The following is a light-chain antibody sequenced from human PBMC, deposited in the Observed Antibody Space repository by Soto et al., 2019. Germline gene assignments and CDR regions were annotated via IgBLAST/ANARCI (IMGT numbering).Light chain of an antibody. V-gene: IGLV2-14*01. CDR2: DVS. Sequence: QSALTQPASVSGSPGQSTTISCTGTSSDIGVYNYVSWYQQLPGEAPKLIIYDVSDRPSGVSTRFSGSKSGNTASLTISGLQAEDEGDYYCSSFTSRHTYVFGTGTKLTVL. CDR1: SSDIGVYNY. J-gene: IGLJ1*01. CDR3: SSFTSRHTYV.